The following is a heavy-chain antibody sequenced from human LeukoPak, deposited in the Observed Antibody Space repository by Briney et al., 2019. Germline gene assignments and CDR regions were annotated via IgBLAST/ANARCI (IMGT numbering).Heavy chain of an antibody. CDR2: MYYSGST. CDR1: GGSIRSYY. Sequence: PSETLSLTCAVSGGSIRSYYWSWIRQPPGKGLEWIGYMYYSGSTNYNPSLKSRVTISVDTSKNQLSLKLSSVTAADTAVYYCARVWVVGAGCYFDYWGQGTLVTVSS. V-gene: IGHV4-59*01. J-gene: IGHJ4*02. CDR3: ARVWVVGAGCYFDY. D-gene: IGHD1-26*01.